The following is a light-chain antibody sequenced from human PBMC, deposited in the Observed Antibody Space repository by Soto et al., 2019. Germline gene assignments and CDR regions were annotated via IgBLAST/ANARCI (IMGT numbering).Light chain of an antibody. Sequence: DIQMTPSPSSLSASVEDRVIMTCRTSKSISNHLNWYQQKPGKAPKLRIFGASSWQSGVPSRFSGSGFGTDFTLTISSLESEDFATYYCQQSHITQCSFGQGTKVDIK. CDR1: KSISNH. CDR2: GAS. V-gene: IGKV1-39*01. CDR3: QQSHITQCS. J-gene: IGKJ2*04.